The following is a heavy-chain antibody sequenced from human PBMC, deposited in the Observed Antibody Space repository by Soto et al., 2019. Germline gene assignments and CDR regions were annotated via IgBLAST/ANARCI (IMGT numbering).Heavy chain of an antibody. V-gene: IGHV3-64D*06. J-gene: IGHJ5*01. CDR2: ISSNAVST. CDR3: VKDPHCSSPSCYNWFDS. CDR1: GFTFSNYA. D-gene: IGHD2-2*01. Sequence: GGSLRLSCAASGFTFSNYAMHWVRQAPGKGLEYVSAISSNAVSTYYADFVKGRFTISRDNSKNTLYLQMSSLRAEDTAVYYCVKDPHCSSPSCYNWFDSWGQGTLVTVSS.